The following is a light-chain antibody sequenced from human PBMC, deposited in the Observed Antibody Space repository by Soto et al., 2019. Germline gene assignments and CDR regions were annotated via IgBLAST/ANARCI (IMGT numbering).Light chain of an antibody. CDR1: SSDVGGYNY. Sequence: QCALTQPPSASGPPGQSVTMSCTGTSSDVGGYNYVSWYQQHPGKAPKLMIYEVTKRPSGVPDRFSGSKSGNTASLTVSGLQAEDEADYFCSSFAGTIFYVFGTGTKVTVL. J-gene: IGLJ1*01. CDR3: SSFAGTIFYV. V-gene: IGLV2-8*01. CDR2: EVT.